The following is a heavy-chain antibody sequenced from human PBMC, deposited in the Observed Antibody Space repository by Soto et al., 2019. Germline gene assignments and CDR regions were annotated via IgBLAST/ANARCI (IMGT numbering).Heavy chain of an antibody. CDR2: VYTPDYT. CDR3: ARGRFTMIGEEGMDV. D-gene: IGHD3-10*02. J-gene: IGHJ6*02. V-gene: IGHV4-4*08. Sequence: SETLSLTCSVSGASIRNYYWHWVRQLPGKGMEWIGYVYTPDYTRYNSSLKSRVSVSLDTSKSRFSLKLSSVTAADTAVSYCARGRFTMIGEEGMDVWGQGTTVTVSS. CDR1: GASIRNYY.